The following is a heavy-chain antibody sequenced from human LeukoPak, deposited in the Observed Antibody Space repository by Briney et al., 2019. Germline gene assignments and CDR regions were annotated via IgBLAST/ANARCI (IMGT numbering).Heavy chain of an antibody. D-gene: IGHD3-16*02. CDR1: GYSISSGYY. J-gene: IGHJ4*02. CDR2: IYRSGST. CDR3: ASRIMITFGGVIAFDY. Sequence: SETLSLTCAVSGYSISSGYYWGWIRQPPGKGLEWIGSIYRSGSTYYNPSLKSRVTISVDTSKNQFSLKLSSVTAADTAVYYCASRIMITFGGVIAFDYWGQGTLVTVSS. V-gene: IGHV4-38-2*01.